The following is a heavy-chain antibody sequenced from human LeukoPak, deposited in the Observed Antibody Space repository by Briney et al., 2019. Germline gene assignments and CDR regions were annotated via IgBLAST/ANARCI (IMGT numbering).Heavy chain of an antibody. D-gene: IGHD2-15*01. Sequence: PSETLSLTCAVSGGSISSNSYYWGWIRQPPGKGLEWIGSIYYSGSTYYNPSLKSRVTISVDTSKNQFSLKLSSVTAADTAVYYCARVYCSGGSCHLYYMDVWGKGTTVTISS. CDR1: GGSISSNSYY. V-gene: IGHV4-39*07. CDR3: ARVYCSGGSCHLYYMDV. J-gene: IGHJ6*03. CDR2: IYYSGST.